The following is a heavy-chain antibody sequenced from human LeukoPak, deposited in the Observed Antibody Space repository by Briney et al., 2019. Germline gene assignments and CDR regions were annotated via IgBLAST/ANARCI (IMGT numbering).Heavy chain of an antibody. CDR2: INHSGST. CDR1: GGSFSGYY. D-gene: IGHD6-13*01. V-gene: IGHV4-34*01. CDR3: ARGYSSSWYGVDY. Sequence: SETLSLTCAVYGGSFSGYYWSWIRQPPGKGLEWIGEINHSGSTNYNPSLKSRVTISVDTSKNQFSLKLSSVTAADTAVYYCARGYSSSWYGVDYWGQGTLVTVSS. J-gene: IGHJ4*02.